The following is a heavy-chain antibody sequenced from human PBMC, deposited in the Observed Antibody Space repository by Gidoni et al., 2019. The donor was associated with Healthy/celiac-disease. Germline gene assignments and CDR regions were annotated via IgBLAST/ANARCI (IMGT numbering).Heavy chain of an antibody. CDR1: GFTFSSYG. J-gene: IGHJ6*02. CDR2: ISYDGSNK. D-gene: IGHD5-12*01. Sequence: QVQLVESGGGVVQPGRSLRLSCAASGFTFSSYGMHWVRQAPGKGLEWVAVISYDGSNKYYADSVKGRFTISRDNSKNTLYLQMNSLRAEDTAVYYCAKDGGGYNLGDYYYYYGMDVWGQGTTVTVSS. V-gene: IGHV3-30*18. CDR3: AKDGGGYNLGDYYYYYGMDV.